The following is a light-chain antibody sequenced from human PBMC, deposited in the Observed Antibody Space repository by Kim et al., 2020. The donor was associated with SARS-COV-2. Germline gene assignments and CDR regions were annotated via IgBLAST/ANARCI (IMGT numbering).Light chain of an antibody. CDR2: DVT. CDR1: SSDVGGNSH. CDR3: SSYTSTNTLV. Sequence: GHPIHRSCTGSSSDVGGNSHVSWHQQYPGKAPKIMIYDVTNRPSGVSNRFSGSKSGDTASLTISGLQAEAEADYYCSSYTSTNTLVFGGGTQLTVL. J-gene: IGLJ2*01. V-gene: IGLV2-14*04.